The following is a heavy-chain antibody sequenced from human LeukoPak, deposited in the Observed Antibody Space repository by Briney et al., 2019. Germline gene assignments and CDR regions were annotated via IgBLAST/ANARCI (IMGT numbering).Heavy chain of an antibody. D-gene: IGHD2-15*01. J-gene: IGHJ4*02. V-gene: IGHV4-31*03. CDR3: ARVGSRDNFHFDY. Sequence: SQTLSLTCTVSGASISSGTYYWSWIRQHPGKGLEWIGYIYYTGTTDYNPSLKSRVTISRDTSKTQFSLSLSSVTAADTAVFYCARVGSRDNFHFDYWGQGTLVTVSS. CDR1: GASISSGTYY. CDR2: IYYTGTT.